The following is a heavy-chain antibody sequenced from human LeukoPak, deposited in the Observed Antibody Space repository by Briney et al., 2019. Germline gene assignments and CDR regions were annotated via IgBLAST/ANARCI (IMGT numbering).Heavy chain of an antibody. CDR3: ARERYYYDSSGENYYYYYMDV. CDR2: IYTSGST. Sequence: KPSETLSLTCTVSGGSISSYYWSWIRQPAGKGLEWIGRIYTSGSTNYNPYIKSRVTMSVDTSKNQFFLKLNSVTAADTAVYYCARERYYYDSSGENYYYYYMDVWGKGTTVTVSS. D-gene: IGHD3-22*01. V-gene: IGHV4-4*07. CDR1: GGSISSYY. J-gene: IGHJ6*03.